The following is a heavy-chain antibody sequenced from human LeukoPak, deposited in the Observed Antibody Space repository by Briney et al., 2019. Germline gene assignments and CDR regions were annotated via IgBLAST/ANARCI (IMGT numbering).Heavy chain of an antibody. CDR2: IYYSGST. CDR3: AADQGGWYYFDY. J-gene: IGHJ4*02. D-gene: IGHD6-19*01. CDR1: GGSISSSSYY. V-gene: IGHV4-39*07. Sequence: SETLSLTCTVSGGSISSSSYYWGWIRQPPGKGLEWIGSIYYSGSTYYSPSLKSRVTISVDTSKNQFSLKLTSVTAADTAVYYCAADQGGWYYFDYWGQGTLVTVSS.